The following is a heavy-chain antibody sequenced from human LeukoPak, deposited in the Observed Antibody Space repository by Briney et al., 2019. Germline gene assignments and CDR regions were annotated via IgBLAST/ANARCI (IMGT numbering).Heavy chain of an antibody. CDR2: IYYSGST. CDR3: ARTTVAFDY. V-gene: IGHV4-59*01. D-gene: IGHD4-23*01. Sequence: PSETLSLTCTVSGGSISSYYWSWIRQPPGRGLEWIGYIYYSGSTNYNPSLKSRVTISVDTSKNQFSLKLSSVTAADTAVYYCARTTVAFDYWGQGTLVTVSS. CDR1: GGSISSYY. J-gene: IGHJ4*02.